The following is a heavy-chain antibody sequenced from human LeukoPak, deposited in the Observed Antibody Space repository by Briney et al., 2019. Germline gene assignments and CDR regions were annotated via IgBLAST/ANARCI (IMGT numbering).Heavy chain of an antibody. Sequence: GASVKVSCKASGYTFTSYYMHWVRQAPGQGLEWMGIINPSGGSTSYAQKFQGRVTMTTDTSTSTAYMELRSLRSDDTAVYYCARDSFIRAAAGTRGNWFDPWGQGTLVTVSS. CDR2: INPSGGST. V-gene: IGHV1-46*01. CDR1: GYTFTSYY. CDR3: ARDSFIRAAAGTRGNWFDP. J-gene: IGHJ5*02. D-gene: IGHD6-13*01.